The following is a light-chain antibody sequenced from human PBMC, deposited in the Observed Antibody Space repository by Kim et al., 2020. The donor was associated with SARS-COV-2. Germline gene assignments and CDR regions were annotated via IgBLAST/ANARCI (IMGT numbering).Light chain of an antibody. J-gene: IGKJ1*01. CDR3: QQYDKWPRT. CDR1: QSVSSN. V-gene: IGKV3-15*01. Sequence: EVVMTQSPVTLSVSPGERATLSCTASQSVSSNLAWYQQKPGQAPRLLISAASTRATGIPVRFSGGGSGTDFTLTISSLQSEDFAVYYCQQYDKWPRTFGRGTKVDIK. CDR2: AAS.